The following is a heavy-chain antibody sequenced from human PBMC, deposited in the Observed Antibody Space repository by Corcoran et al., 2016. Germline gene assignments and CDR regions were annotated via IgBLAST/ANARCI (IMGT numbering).Heavy chain of an antibody. V-gene: IGHV6-1*01. Sequence: QVQLQQSGPGLVKPSQTLSLTCAISGDSVSSDSAAWNWIRQSPSRGLEWLGRTYYRSKWYNDYAVSVKSRITINTDTSKNPFSLQLNSVTPEDTAGYDCARDQIAVAGTYYYYGMDVWGQGTTVTVSS. CDR3: ARDQIAVAGTYYYYGMDV. CDR1: GDSVSSDSAA. CDR2: TYYRSKWYN. D-gene: IGHD6-19*01. J-gene: IGHJ6*02.